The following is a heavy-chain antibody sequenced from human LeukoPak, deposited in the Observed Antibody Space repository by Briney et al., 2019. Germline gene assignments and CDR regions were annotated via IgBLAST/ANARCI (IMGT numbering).Heavy chain of an antibody. CDR3: AKEGGDWYIDY. Sequence: GGSLRLSCAASRFTFDDYAMHWVRHAPGKGLESVSGISWNSGNIGYADSVKGRFTISRDNAKNSLYLQMNSLRAEDMALYYCAKEGGDWYIDYWGQGTLVTVSS. D-gene: IGHD3/OR15-3a*01. J-gene: IGHJ4*02. CDR2: ISWNSGNI. CDR1: RFTFDDYA. V-gene: IGHV3-9*03.